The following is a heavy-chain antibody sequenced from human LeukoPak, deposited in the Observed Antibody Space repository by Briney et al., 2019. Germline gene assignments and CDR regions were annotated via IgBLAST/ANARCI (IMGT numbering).Heavy chain of an antibody. CDR3: ARVHVDIVATITSYYYYYYMDV. Sequence: SETLSLTCAVYGGSFSGYYWSWIRQPPGKGLEWIGYIYYSGSTNYNPSLKSRVTISVDTSKNQFSLKLSSVTAADTAVYYCARVHVDIVATITSYYYYYYMDVWGKGTTVTVSS. CDR1: GGSFSGYY. V-gene: IGHV4-59*01. CDR2: IYYSGST. D-gene: IGHD5-12*01. J-gene: IGHJ6*03.